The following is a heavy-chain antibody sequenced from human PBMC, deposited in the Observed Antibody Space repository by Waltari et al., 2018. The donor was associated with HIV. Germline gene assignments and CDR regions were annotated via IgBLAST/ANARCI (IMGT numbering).Heavy chain of an antibody. V-gene: IGHV3-23*01. Sequence: EVQLLESGGGLVQPGGSLRLSCAASGFTFSSYAMSWVRQAPGKGLEWVSAISGSGGSTYYADSVKGRFTISRDNSKNALYLQMNSLRAEDTAVYYCAKAKSGYSYPLDYWGQGTLVTVSS. CDR1: GFTFSSYA. CDR3: AKAKSGYSYPLDY. J-gene: IGHJ4*02. CDR2: ISGSGGST. D-gene: IGHD5-18*01.